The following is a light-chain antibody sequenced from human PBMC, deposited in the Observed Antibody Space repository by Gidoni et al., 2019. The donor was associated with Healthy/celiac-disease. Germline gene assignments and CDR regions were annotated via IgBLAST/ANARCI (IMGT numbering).Light chain of an antibody. CDR1: QSVSSY. CDR3: QQRSNWPPGIT. V-gene: IGKV3-11*01. Sequence: EIVLTQSPATLSLSPGERATLSRRASQSVSSYLAWYQQKPGQAPRLLIYDASNRATGIPVRFSGSGSGTDFTLTISSLEPEDFAVYYCQQRSNWPPGITFGPGAKVDIK. J-gene: IGKJ3*01. CDR2: DAS.